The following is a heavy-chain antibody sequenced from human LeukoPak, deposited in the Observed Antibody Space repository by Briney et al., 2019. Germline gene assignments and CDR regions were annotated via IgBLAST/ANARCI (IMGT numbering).Heavy chain of an antibody. J-gene: IGHJ4*02. Sequence: GGSLRLSCAASGFTLSNNWMHWVRQDPGKGLVWVSRINSGGSSIRYADSVKGRFIISRDNAKNTLYLQMNSLRAEDTAVYYCARELVVRAGDYFDLWGQGTLVTVSS. CDR2: INSGGSSI. CDR1: GFTLSNNW. D-gene: IGHD2-2*01. V-gene: IGHV3-74*01. CDR3: ARELVVRAGDYFDL.